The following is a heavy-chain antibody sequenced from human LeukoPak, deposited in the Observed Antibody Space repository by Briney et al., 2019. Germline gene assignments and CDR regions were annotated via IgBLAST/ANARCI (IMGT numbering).Heavy chain of an antibody. V-gene: IGHV1-2*02. CDR2: INPNSGGT. CDR1: GYTFTGYY. J-gene: IGHJ6*02. Sequence: GASVTVSFSSSGYTFTGYYMHWVRQAPGQGLEWMGCINPNSGGTNYAQKFEGRVTMTRDTSISTAYMELSRLRSDDTAVYYCARVEAMVYYYLYGMDVWGQGTTVTVSS. D-gene: IGHD5-18*01. CDR3: ARVEAMVYYYLYGMDV.